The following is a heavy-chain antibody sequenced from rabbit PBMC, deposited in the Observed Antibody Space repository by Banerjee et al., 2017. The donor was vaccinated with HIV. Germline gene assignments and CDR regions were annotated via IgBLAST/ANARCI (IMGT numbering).Heavy chain of an antibody. V-gene: IGHV1S45*01. Sequence: QEQLEESGGDLVKPEGSLTLTCKASGFSLNNNYVMRWVRQAPGKGLEWIASIYSTSGTTYYATWAKGRFTISKTSSTTVTLQMTSLTAADTATYFCAKTYSSSSGWHYFNLWGQGTLVTV. CDR2: IYSTSGTT. CDR1: GFSLNNNYV. D-gene: IGHD1-1*01. CDR3: AKTYSSSSGWHYFNL. J-gene: IGHJ4*01.